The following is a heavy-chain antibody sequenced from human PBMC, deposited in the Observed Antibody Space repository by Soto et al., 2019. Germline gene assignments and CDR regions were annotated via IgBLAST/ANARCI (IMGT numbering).Heavy chain of an antibody. Sequence: GGSLRLSCAASKFTFSTYAMTWVRQAPGKGLESVKGRFTMSRDNAKNSLYLQMNSLRAEDTAVYFCARVAYSNGWIFDYWGQGTLVTVSS. CDR1: KFTFSTYA. D-gene: IGHD6-19*01. V-gene: IGHV3-48*04. J-gene: IGHJ4*01. CDR3: ARVAYSNGWIFDY.